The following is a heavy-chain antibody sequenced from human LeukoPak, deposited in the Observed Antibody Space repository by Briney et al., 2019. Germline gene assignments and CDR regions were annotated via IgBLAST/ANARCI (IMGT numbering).Heavy chain of an antibody. J-gene: IGHJ6*02. D-gene: IGHD2-15*01. Sequence: GGSLRLSCAASGFTFSSYTMNWVRQAPGKGLEWVSSISSSSSYIYYADSVKGRLTISRDNARNSLYLQMNSLRAEDTAVYYCARDPTPRYCSGGSCYTHYGMDVWGQGTTVTVSS. CDR3: ARDPTPRYCSGGSCYTHYGMDV. V-gene: IGHV3-21*01. CDR1: GFTFSSYT. CDR2: ISSSSSYI.